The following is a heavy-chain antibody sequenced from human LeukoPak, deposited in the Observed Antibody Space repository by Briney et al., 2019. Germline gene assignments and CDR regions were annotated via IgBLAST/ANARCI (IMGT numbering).Heavy chain of an antibody. J-gene: IGHJ2*01. CDR3: AKDMVWGWYFDL. CDR1: GFAFADYA. CDR2: TSGDGGTT. V-gene: IGHV3-43*02. D-gene: IGHD7-27*01. Sequence: PGGSLRPSCAASGFAFADYAIHWVRQGPGGGLEWVSLTSGDGGTTYYADSVKGRFTISRDNSKNSLFLQMNSLRTEDTALYYCAKDMVWGWYFDLWGRGTLVTVSS.